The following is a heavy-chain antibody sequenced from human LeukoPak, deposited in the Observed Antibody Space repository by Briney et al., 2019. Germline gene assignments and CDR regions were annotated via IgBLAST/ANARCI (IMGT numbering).Heavy chain of an antibody. Sequence: GRSLRPSCAASGFTFCNYAMHWVRQAPGKGLQWVAGISYDASSQFHADSVKGRFTISRDNSKSTLYLQMNSLRAEDTAVYYCARDYSTGYFYFDYWGQGTLVTVSS. CDR2: ISYDASSQ. CDR1: GFTFCNYA. V-gene: IGHV3-30*01. D-gene: IGHD3-22*01. J-gene: IGHJ4*02. CDR3: ARDYSTGYFYFDY.